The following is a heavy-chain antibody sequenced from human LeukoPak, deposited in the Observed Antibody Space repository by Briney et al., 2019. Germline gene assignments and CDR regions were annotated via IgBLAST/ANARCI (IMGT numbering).Heavy chain of an antibody. J-gene: IGHJ5*02. CDR2: INHSGST. CDR1: GGSFSDYY. CDR3: ARSNSFYYDS. D-gene: IGHD3-16*01. V-gene: IGHV4-34*01. Sequence: SETLSLTCAVYGGSFSDYYWSWIRQPPGKGLEWIGEINHSGSTNYNPSLKSRVTISVDTSKNQFFLKLSSATAADTAVYYCARSNSFYYDSWGQGTLVTVSS.